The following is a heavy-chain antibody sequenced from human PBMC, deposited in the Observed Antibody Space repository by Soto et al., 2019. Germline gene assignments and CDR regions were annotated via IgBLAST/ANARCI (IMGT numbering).Heavy chain of an antibody. Sequence: SETLSLTCTVSGGSISSGPYSWGWIRQPPGKGLEWIGTFHYSGSTYYSPSLESRVTISVDTSKNQFSLKLSSVTAADTAVYYCARAPPVVPDVWGQGTTVTVSS. V-gene: IGHV4-39*01. CDR2: FHYSGST. D-gene: IGHD3-10*02. CDR1: GGSISSGPYS. J-gene: IGHJ6*02. CDR3: ARAPPVVPDV.